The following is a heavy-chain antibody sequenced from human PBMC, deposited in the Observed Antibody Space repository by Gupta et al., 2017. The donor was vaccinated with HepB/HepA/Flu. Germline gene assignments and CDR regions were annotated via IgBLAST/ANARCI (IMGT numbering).Heavy chain of an antibody. CDR1: GGSISSGDYS. J-gene: IGHJ6*02. D-gene: IGHD3-10*01. Sequence: QLQLQESGSGLVKPSQTLSLTCAVSGGSISSGDYSWSWIRQPPGKGLEWIGYIYRSGSTYYNPSLQSRVTISVDRSKTQFSLKLSSVTAADTAVYYCVRAAYGSGSYYYGMDVWGQGTTVTVSS. V-gene: IGHV4-30-2*01. CDR3: VRAAYGSGSYYYGMDV. CDR2: IYRSGST.